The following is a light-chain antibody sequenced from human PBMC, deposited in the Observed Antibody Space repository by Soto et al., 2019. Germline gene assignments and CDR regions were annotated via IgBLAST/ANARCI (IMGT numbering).Light chain of an antibody. CDR2: SNT. J-gene: IGLJ1*01. CDR3: QSYDSSLSLTCV. V-gene: IGLV1-40*01. Sequence: QSVLTQPPSLSGAPGQRVTISCTGSRSNIGAGYDVHWYQQLPGTAPKLLIYSNTNRPSGVPDRFSGSKSGTSASLAITGLQPEDEADYYCQSYDSSLSLTCVCGTGTKVPVL. CDR1: RSNIGAGYD.